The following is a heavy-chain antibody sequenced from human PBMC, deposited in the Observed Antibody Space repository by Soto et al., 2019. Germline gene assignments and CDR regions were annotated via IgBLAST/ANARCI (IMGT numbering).Heavy chain of an antibody. CDR1: GFTFSSYW. V-gene: IGHV3-74*01. D-gene: IGHD3-16*01. Sequence: EVPLVESGGGLVQPGGSLRLSCAASGFTFSSYWMHWVRQAPGKGLVWVSRINSDGSSTSYADSVKGRFTISRDNXKNTLYLQMNSLRAEDTAVYYCARGGFRYAYAFDIWGQGTMVTVSS. CDR3: ARGGFRYAYAFDI. CDR2: INSDGSST. J-gene: IGHJ3*02.